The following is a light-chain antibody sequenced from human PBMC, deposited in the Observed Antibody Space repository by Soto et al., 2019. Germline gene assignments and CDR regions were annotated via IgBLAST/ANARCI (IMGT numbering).Light chain of an antibody. J-gene: IGKJ1*01. CDR1: QSISVY. V-gene: IGKV1-39*01. CDR2: AAS. Sequence: DIQMTQSPSSLSASVGDRVTITCRASQSISVYLNWYQQNPGKAPKLLIYAASSLQSGVPSRFSGSGSGTDFTGTIGRLQPEDFVTYYCQQSYRTPRTFGQGTKVEIK. CDR3: QQSYRTPRT.